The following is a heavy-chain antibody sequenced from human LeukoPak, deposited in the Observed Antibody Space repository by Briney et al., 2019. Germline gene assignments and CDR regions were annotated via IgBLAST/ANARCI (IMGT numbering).Heavy chain of an antibody. D-gene: IGHD1-26*01. CDR2: ISSSGTTI. CDR3: ARVSGSDYYFDY. V-gene: IGHV3-11*01. Sequence: GGSLRLSCAASGFTFSDYCMSWIRQAPGKGLEWVSYISSSGTTIYYADSVKGRFTISRDNAKNSLYLQMNSLRAEDTAVYYWARVSGSDYYFDYWGQGTLVTVSS. CDR1: GFTFSDYC. J-gene: IGHJ4*02.